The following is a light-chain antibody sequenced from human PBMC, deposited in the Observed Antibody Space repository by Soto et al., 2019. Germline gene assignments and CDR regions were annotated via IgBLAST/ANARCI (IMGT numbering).Light chain of an antibody. J-gene: IGKJ5*01. V-gene: IGKV3D-15*01. Sequence: EIVLTQSPATLSLSPGERATLSCMASQSVSSYLAWYQQRPGQAPRLLIYSASTRATGIPARFSGRGSGTEFTLTISSLQSEDFAIYYCQQYSNWPRSFGQGTRLEI. CDR3: QQYSNWPRS. CDR2: SAS. CDR1: QSVSSY.